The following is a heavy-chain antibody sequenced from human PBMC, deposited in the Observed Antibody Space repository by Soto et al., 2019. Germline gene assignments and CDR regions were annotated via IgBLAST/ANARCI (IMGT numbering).Heavy chain of an antibody. J-gene: IGHJ1*01. D-gene: IGHD3-22*01. CDR2: IYYSGRT. CDR1: GGSISSGRHY. V-gene: IGHV4-61*01. Sequence: PSETLSLTCNVSGGSISSGRHYWSWIRQHPGKGLEWIGYIYYSGRTNYNPSLKSRVTISVDTSKNQFSLKLTSVTAADTAVYYCARYVYDSSGYRSEYLQHWGQGTLVT. CDR3: ARYVYDSSGYRSEYLQH.